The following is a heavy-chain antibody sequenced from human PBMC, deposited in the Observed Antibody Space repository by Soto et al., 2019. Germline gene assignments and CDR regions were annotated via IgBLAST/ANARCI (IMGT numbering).Heavy chain of an antibody. D-gene: IGHD2-8*01. CDR3: LKLRDFVVLPARILDS. J-gene: IGHJ5*01. V-gene: IGHV3-23*01. CDR2: ISGGGLKT. Sequence: PGGSLRISCAASGFTFRSYAVSWIRLYPGKELDLVSVISGGGLKTYDTPSLKGRVTFTSDEFKNTLYFQMNNLRTEDTAMYYCLKLRDFVVLPARILDSWGPGTLVAVPS. CDR1: GFTFRSYA.